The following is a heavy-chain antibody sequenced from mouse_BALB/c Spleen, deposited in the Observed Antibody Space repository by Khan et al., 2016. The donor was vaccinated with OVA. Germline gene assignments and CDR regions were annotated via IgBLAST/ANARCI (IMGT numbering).Heavy chain of an antibody. CDR3: ARAYYGNYREAMDY. J-gene: IGHJ4*01. CDR1: GFSLTGYG. V-gene: IGHV2-6-7*01. CDR2: IWGDGST. D-gene: IGHD2-10*01. Sequence: QVQLKESGPDLVAPSQSLSITCTVSGFSLTGYGVNWVRQPPGKGLEWLGMIWGDGSTDYNSALKSRLSISKDNSKSQVFLKMNSLQTDDTARYXCARAYYGNYREAMDYWGQGTSVTVSS.